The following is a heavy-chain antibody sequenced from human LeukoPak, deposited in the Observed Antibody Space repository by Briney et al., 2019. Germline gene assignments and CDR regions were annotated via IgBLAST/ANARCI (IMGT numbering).Heavy chain of an antibody. D-gene: IGHD3-3*01. CDR1: GFTFTSSA. Sequence: GTSVKVSCKASGFTFTSSAVQWVRQARGQRLEWIGWIVVGSGNTNYAQKFQGRVTITRDMSTSTAYMELSSLRSEDTAVYYCAARYYDFWSGTYYFDYWGQGTLVTVSS. CDR2: IVVGSGNT. J-gene: IGHJ4*02. CDR3: AARYYDFWSGTYYFDY. V-gene: IGHV1-58*01.